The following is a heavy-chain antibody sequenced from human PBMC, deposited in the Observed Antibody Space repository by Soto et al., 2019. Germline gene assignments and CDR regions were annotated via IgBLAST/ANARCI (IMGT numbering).Heavy chain of an antibody. CDR2: ISYDGSSK. D-gene: IGHD1-26*01. CDR1: GFTFSSYG. CDR3: AKGSIVGATKDWFDP. J-gene: IGHJ5*02. V-gene: IGHV3-30*18. Sequence: GGSLRLSCAASGFTFSSYGMYWVRQAPGKGLEWVAVISYDGSSKYYADSVKGRLTISRDNSENTLYLQMNSLRAEDTAVYYCAKGSIVGATKDWFDPWGQGTLVTVSS.